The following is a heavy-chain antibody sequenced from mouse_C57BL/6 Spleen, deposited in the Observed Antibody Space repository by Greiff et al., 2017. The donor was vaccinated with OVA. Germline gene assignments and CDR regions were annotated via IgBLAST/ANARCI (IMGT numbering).Heavy chain of an antibody. CDR3: ARSRGAY. V-gene: IGHV1-54*01. CDR2: INPGSGGT. J-gene: IGHJ3*01. CDR1: GYAFTNYL. Sequence: QVQLQQSGAELVRPGTSVKVSCKASGYAFTNYLIEWVKQRPGQGLEWIGVINPGSGGTNYNEKFKGKATLTADTSSSTAYMQLSSLTSEDSAVYFCARSRGAYWGQGTLVTVSA.